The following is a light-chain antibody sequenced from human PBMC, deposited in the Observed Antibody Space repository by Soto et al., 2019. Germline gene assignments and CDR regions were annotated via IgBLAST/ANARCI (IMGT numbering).Light chain of an antibody. CDR1: QSVSSSY. CDR3: QQYNKWPLIT. Sequence: EIVLTQSPGTLSLSPGERATLSCRASQSVSSSYLAWYQQKPGQAPRLLIYGASSRATGIPDRFSGSGSGTEFTLIISSLQSEDFAVYYCQQYNKWPLITFGQGTRLEIK. V-gene: IGKV3-20*01. J-gene: IGKJ5*01. CDR2: GAS.